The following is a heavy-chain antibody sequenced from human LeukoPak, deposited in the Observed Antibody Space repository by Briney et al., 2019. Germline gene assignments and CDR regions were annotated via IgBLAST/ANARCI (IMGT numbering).Heavy chain of an antibody. J-gene: IGHJ4*02. D-gene: IGHD6-19*01. V-gene: IGHV1-2*02. CDR2: INPNSGGT. Sequence: ASVKVSCKASGYTFTGYYMHWVRQAPGQGLWWMGWINPNSGGTNYAQKFQGRVTMTRDTSISTAYMELSRLRSDDTAVYYCARGWSRYSSGWYFDYWGQGTLVTVSS. CDR3: ARGWSRYSSGWYFDY. CDR1: GYTFTGYY.